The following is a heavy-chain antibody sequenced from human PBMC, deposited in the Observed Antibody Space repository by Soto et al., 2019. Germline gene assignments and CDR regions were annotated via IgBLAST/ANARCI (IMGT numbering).Heavy chain of an antibody. D-gene: IGHD3-3*01. Sequence: GASVKVSCKASGGTFSSYAISWVRQAPGQGLEWMGGIIPTFGTANYAQKFQGRVTITADESTSTAYMELSSLRSEDTAVYYCASPKFRFWQQLDPWGKGTLVTVSS. CDR2: IIPTFGTA. J-gene: IGHJ5*02. CDR1: GGTFSSYA. CDR3: ASPKFRFWQQLDP. V-gene: IGHV1-69*13.